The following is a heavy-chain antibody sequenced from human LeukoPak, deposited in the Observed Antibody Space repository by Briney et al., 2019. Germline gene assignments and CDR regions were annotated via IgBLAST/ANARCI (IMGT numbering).Heavy chain of an antibody. V-gene: IGHV4-59*01. CDR3: ARGGYLDNYYYYGMDV. D-gene: IGHD3-22*01. CDR2: IYYSGST. Sequence: SETLSLTCTVSGGSISSYYWSWIRQPPGKGLEWIGYIYYSGSTNYNPSLKSRVTISVDTSKNQFSLKLNSVTAADTAVYYCARGGYLDNYYYYGMDVWGQGTTVTVSS. J-gene: IGHJ6*02. CDR1: GGSISSYY.